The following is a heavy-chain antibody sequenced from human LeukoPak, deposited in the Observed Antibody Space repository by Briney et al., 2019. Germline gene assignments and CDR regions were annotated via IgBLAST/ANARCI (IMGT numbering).Heavy chain of an antibody. V-gene: IGHV4-34*01. J-gene: IGHJ4*02. CDR1: GGSFSGYY. CDR3: ARGRSSGWSPPGGY. Sequence: NASETLSLTCAVYGGSFSGYYWSWIRQPPGKGLEWIGEINHSGSTNYNPSLKSRATISVDTSKNQFSLKLSSVTAADTAVYYCARGRSSGWSPPGGYWGQGTLVTVSS. CDR2: INHSGST. D-gene: IGHD6-19*01.